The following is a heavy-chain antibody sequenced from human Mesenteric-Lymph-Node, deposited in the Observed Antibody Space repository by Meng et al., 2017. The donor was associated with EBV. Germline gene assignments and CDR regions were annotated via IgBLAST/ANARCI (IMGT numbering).Heavy chain of an antibody. CDR1: GESFSYHY. D-gene: IGHD2-15*01. CDR3: ARLVVDPIDNWFDP. J-gene: IGHJ5*02. V-gene: IGHV4-34*01. CDR2: MNHDGRA. Sequence: QVQIQEGGAGLFKPSETLSLICTVYGESFSYHYWSWIRQPPGKGPQWIGEMNHDGRANYNPSLKSRVTMSVDTSKNQLSLKLSSVTAADTAIYYCARLVVDPIDNWFDPWGQGTLVTVSS.